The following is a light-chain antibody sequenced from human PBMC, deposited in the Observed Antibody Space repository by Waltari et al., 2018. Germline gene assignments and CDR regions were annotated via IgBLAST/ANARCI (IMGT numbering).Light chain of an antibody. Sequence: DIALTQSPGTLSFSPGERATLSCRASQSVSSSYLAWYQQKPGQAPRLLIYGASSRATGIPDRFSGSGSGTDFTLTISRLEPEDFAVYYCQQYGSSPYTFGQGTKLEIK. CDR2: GAS. V-gene: IGKV3-20*01. CDR1: QSVSSSY. CDR3: QQYGSSPYT. J-gene: IGKJ2*01.